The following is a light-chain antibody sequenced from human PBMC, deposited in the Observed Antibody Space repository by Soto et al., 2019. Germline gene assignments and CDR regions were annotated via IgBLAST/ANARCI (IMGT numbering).Light chain of an antibody. CDR2: TVS. Sequence: DIVMTQTPLSLTVPPGEPASISCRSSQSLLDSDDGNTYLDWYLQKPGQSPQLLIYTVSYRASGVPDRFSGSGSGTDFTLKISRVEAEDVGVYYCMQRIEFPLTFGGGTKVDIK. CDR3: MQRIEFPLT. V-gene: IGKV2-40*01. CDR1: QSLLDSDDGNTY. J-gene: IGKJ4*01.